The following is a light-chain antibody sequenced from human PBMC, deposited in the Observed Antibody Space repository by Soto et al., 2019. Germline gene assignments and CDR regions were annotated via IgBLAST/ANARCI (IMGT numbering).Light chain of an antibody. CDR2: GAS. Sequence: EIVLTQSPATLSVSPGERATLSCRASQSVSSNLAWYQQKPGQAPRLLIYGASTRANGIPARFSGSGSGTELTLTLSSLQSEDFAVYYCQQYNNWPPWTFGQGTKVDIK. V-gene: IGKV3-15*01. CDR1: QSVSSN. CDR3: QQYNNWPPWT. J-gene: IGKJ1*01.